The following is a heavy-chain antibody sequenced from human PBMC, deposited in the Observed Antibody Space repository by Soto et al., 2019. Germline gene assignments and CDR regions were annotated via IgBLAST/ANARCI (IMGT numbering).Heavy chain of an antibody. V-gene: IGHV1-8*01. J-gene: IGHJ6*03. CDR2: MNPNSGNT. CDR3: ARGIPKNSFSYYYYMDV. D-gene: IGHD5-18*01. Sequence: ASVKVSCKASGYTFTSYDINWVRQATGQGLEWMGWMNPNSGNTGYAQKFQGRVTMTRNTSISTAYMELSSLRSEDTAVYYCARGIPKNSFSYYYYMDVWGKGTTVTVSS. CDR1: GYTFTSYD.